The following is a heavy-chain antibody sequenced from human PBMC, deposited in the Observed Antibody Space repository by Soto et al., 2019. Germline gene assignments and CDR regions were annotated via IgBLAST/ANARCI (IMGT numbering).Heavy chain of an antibody. J-gene: IGHJ6*03. CDR2: INHSGST. V-gene: IGHV4-34*01. D-gene: IGHD3-10*01. CDR1: GGSFSGYY. Sequence: KQSQTLSLTCAVYGGSFSGYYWSWIRQPPGKGLEWIGEINHSGSTNYNPSLKSRVTISVDTSKNQFSLKLSSVTAADTAVYYCARNPMALAVRGVIDPWGRKKTLDYYMDVWGKGTTVTVSS. CDR3: ARNPMALAVRGVIDPWGRKKTLDYYMDV.